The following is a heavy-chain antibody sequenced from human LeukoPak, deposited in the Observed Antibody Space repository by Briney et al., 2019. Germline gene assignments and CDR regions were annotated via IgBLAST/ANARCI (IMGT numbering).Heavy chain of an antibody. J-gene: IGHJ3*02. Sequence: SETLSLTCTVSGGSISSSSYYWGWIRQPPGKGLEWIGSIYYSGSTYYNPSLKSRVTISVDTSKNQFSLKLSSVTAADTAVYYCARICMIVEFLGGFDIWGQGTMVTVSS. CDR1: GGSISSSSYY. V-gene: IGHV4-39*01. D-gene: IGHD3-22*01. CDR2: IYYSGST. CDR3: ARICMIVEFLGGFDI.